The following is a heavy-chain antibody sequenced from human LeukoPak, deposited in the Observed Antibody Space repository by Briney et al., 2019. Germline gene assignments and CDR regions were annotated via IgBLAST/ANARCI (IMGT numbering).Heavy chain of an antibody. J-gene: IGHJ4*02. D-gene: IGHD2-21*02. V-gene: IGHV3-NL1*01. CDR1: GFTFSSYG. Sequence: SGGSLRLSCAASGFTFSSYGMHWVRQAPGKGLEWVSLFYSGGSTDYADSVKGRFTISRDNSKNTLHMQMNSLRAEDTAVYYCAKGRGYCGGDCYSAKTHFDYWGQGTLVTVSS. CDR2: FYSGGST. CDR3: AKGRGYCGGDCYSAKTHFDY.